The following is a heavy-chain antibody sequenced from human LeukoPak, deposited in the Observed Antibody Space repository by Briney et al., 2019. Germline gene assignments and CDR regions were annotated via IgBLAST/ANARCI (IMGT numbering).Heavy chain of an antibody. Sequence: GGSLRLSCAASGFTFSSYRMNWVRQAPGKGLEWVSSISSSSSYIYYADSVKGRFTISRDNAKNSLYLQMNSLRAEDTAVYYCARGGSIAARRDDYWGQGTLVTVSS. D-gene: IGHD6-6*01. CDR3: ARGGSIAARRDDY. V-gene: IGHV3-21*01. CDR1: GFTFSSYR. CDR2: ISSSSSYI. J-gene: IGHJ4*02.